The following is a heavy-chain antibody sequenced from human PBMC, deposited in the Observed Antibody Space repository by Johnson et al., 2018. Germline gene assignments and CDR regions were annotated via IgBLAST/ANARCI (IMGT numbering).Heavy chain of an antibody. D-gene: IGHD5-18*01. CDR2: ISSSSSYI. CDR3: ARDIKLASPGSFDV. Sequence: VQLVQSGGGLVKPGKSLRLSCAGSGFTFSIYGMNWVRQAPGKGLEWVSSISSSSSYIYYADSVRGRFTISRDNAKNSLYLQMNALRVEDTAVYYCARDIKLASPGSFDVWGQVTVVTVSS. V-gene: IGHV3-21*01. J-gene: IGHJ3*01. CDR1: GFTFSIYG.